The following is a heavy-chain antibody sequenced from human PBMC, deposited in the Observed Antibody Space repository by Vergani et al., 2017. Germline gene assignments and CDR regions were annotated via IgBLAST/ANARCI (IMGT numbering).Heavy chain of an antibody. Sequence: EVQMVESGGGLVKPGGSLRLSCAASGFTFSSYSMNWVRQAPGKGLEWVSAISGSGGSTYYADSVKGRFTISRDNSKNTLYLQMNSLRAEDTAVYYCAKDRSIAARGXFDPWGQGTLVTVSS. V-gene: IGHV3-23*04. J-gene: IGHJ5*02. CDR2: ISGSGGST. D-gene: IGHD6-6*01. CDR1: GFTFSSYS. CDR3: AKDRSIAARGXFDP.